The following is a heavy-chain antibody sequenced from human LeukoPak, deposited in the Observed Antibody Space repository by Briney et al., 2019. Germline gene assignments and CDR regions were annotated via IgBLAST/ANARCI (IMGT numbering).Heavy chain of an antibody. Sequence: GGSLRLSCVASGFTFSSYGMHWVRQTPGKGLEWVAFIPYDGSNTYYADSVKGRFTISRDNAKNSLYLQMNSLRAEDTAVYFCARAGNNWNYALDYWGQGTLVTVSS. V-gene: IGHV3-30*02. D-gene: IGHD1-7*01. CDR3: ARAGNNWNYALDY. CDR2: IPYDGSNT. CDR1: GFTFSSYG. J-gene: IGHJ4*02.